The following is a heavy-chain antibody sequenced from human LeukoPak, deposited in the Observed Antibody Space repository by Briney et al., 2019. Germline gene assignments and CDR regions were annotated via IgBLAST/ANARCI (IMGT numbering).Heavy chain of an antibody. J-gene: IGHJ4*02. CDR2: IYYSGST. CDR3: ASSSGGVAGPFDY. D-gene: IGHD6-19*01. CDR1: GGSISSYY. V-gene: IGHV4-59*08. Sequence: PSETLSLTCTVSGGSISSYYWSWIRQPPGKGLEWIGYIYYSGSTNYNPSLKSRATISVDTSKNQFSLKLSSVTAADTAVYYCASSSGGVAGPFDYWGQGTLVTVSS.